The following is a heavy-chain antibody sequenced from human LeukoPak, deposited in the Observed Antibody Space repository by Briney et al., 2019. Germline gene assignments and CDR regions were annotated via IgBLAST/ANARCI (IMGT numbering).Heavy chain of an antibody. Sequence: RLSCAASGFTFSSYGMHGVRQAPGKGLEWVAVIWYDGSNKYYADSVTDQFTISRDNSKNTLSLQMNSLRAEDTAVYYCARGGIAVAGAGFDYWGKGNVDPVSS. CDR1: GFTFSSYG. J-gene: IGHJ4*02. V-gene: IGHV3-33*01. CDR2: IWYDGSNK. CDR3: ARGGIAVAGAGFDY. D-gene: IGHD6-19*01.